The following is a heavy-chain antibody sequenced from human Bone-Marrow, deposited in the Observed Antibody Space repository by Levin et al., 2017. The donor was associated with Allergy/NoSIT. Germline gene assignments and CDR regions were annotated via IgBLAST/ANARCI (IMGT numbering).Heavy chain of an antibody. CDR3: AREDGYVFDC. Sequence: SQTLSLPCTVSGGSISSGGFHWTWIRQHPGRGLEWLGYISHTGSTYHNSSLKSRLSMSLDRSKNQFSLKLNSVVAADTAVYYCAREDGYVFDCWGQGTLVTVSS. CDR2: ISHTGST. CDR1: GGSISSGGFH. J-gene: IGHJ4*02. D-gene: IGHD5-24*01. V-gene: IGHV4-31*03.